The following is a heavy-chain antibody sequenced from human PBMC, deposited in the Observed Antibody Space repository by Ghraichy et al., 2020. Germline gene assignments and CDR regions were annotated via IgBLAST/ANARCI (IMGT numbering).Heavy chain of an antibody. V-gene: IGHV3-23*01. CDR1: GFTFSNYA. CDR3: AKDIRYSSSFDAFDI. Sequence: GGSLRLSCAASGFTFSNYAMSWVRQAPGKGLEWVSTLSGSGGSTYYADSVKGRFTVSRDNSKNTLYLQMNSLRAEDTAVYYCAKDIRYSSSFDAFDIWGQGTMVTVSS. D-gene: IGHD6-13*01. J-gene: IGHJ3*02. CDR2: LSGSGGST.